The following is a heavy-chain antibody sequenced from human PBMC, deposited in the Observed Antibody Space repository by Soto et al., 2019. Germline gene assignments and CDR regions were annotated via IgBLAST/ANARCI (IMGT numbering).Heavy chain of an antibody. CDR1: GFTFSDYY. Sequence: QVQLVESGGGLVKPGGSLRLSCAASGFTFSDYYMSWIRQAPGKGLEWVSYISSSSSYTNYADCVKGRFTISRDNAKNSLYLQMNSLRAEDTAVYYCATTVGATRYNWFDPWGQGTLVTVSS. J-gene: IGHJ5*02. V-gene: IGHV3-11*06. D-gene: IGHD3-16*01. CDR3: ATTVGATRYNWFDP. CDR2: ISSSSSYT.